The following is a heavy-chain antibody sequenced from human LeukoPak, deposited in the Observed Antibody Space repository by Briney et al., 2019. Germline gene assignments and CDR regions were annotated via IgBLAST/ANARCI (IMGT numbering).Heavy chain of an antibody. D-gene: IGHD3-22*01. Sequence: ASVKVSCKASGYTFTSYGISWVRQAPGQGLEWMGWISAYNGNTNYAQKLQGRVTMTTDTSTSTAYMELRSLRSDDTAVYYCARGGKYYYDSSSLVPDDYWGQGTLVTVSS. J-gene: IGHJ4*02. CDR1: GYTFTSYG. V-gene: IGHV1-18*01. CDR2: ISAYNGNT. CDR3: ARGGKYYYDSSSLVPDDY.